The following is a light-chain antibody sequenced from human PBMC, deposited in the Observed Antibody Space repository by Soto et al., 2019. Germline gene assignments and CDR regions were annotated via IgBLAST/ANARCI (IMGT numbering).Light chain of an antibody. CDR3: QQYNTWPPWT. V-gene: IGKV3D-15*01. J-gene: IGKJ1*01. CDR2: GAS. Sequence: EIVLTQSPGTLSLSPGERATLSCRASQSLSNNIYLAWYQQKPGQAPRLLIYGASSRATGIPARFSGSGSGTDFTLTINSLQSEDFAVYYCQQYNTWPPWTFGQGTKVEIK. CDR1: QSLSNN.